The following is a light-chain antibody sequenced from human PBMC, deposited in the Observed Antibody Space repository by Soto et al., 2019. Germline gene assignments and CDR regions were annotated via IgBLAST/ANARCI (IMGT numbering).Light chain of an antibody. CDR3: QQRSNWFT. V-gene: IGKV3-11*01. CDR1: QSVGRY. Sequence: EIVLTQSPATLSLSPGERATLSCRASQSVGRYLVWYQQKAGQAPRLLIYDASNRATGIPARFSGSGSGTDFPLTISSLEPEDFAVYYCQQRSNWFTFGPGTKVEIK. J-gene: IGKJ3*01. CDR2: DAS.